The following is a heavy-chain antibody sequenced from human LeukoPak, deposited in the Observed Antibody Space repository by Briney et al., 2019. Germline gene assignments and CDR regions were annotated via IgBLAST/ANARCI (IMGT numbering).Heavy chain of an antibody. CDR1: GGSISSGGYS. CDR3: ARVKRIFGVVNYFDF. CDR2: IYHSGST. V-gene: IGHV4-30-2*01. Sequence: SETLSLTCAVSGGSISSGGYSWSWIRQPPGKGLEWIGYIYHSGSTNYNPSLKRRVTISVDTSKNQFSLKLSSVTAADTAVYYCARVKRIFGVVNYFDFWGQGTLVTVSS. D-gene: IGHD3-3*01. J-gene: IGHJ4*02.